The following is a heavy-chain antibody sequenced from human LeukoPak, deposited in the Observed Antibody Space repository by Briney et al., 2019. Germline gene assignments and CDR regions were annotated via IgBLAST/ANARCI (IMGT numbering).Heavy chain of an antibody. D-gene: IGHD3-16*02. J-gene: IGHJ4*02. CDR2: INPNSGGT. V-gene: IGHV1-2*06. CDR1: GYTFTGYY. Sequence: ASVKVSCKASGYTFTGYYMHWVRQAPGQGLEWMGRINPNSGGTNYAQKFQGRVTMTRDTSISSAYMELGRLRSDDTAVYYCARGGYYDYVWGSYRYFDYSRQGTLVTVSS. CDR3: ARGGYYDYVWGSYRYFDY.